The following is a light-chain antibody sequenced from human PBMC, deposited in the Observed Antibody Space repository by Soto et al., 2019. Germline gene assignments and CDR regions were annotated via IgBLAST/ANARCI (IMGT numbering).Light chain of an antibody. Sequence: SYELTQPPSVSVAPGQTARITSGENNMGSKSVHWYQQKPGQAPVLVVYDDSDRPSGIPEQFSGSNSGNTATLTISRVEAGDKADYYCQVWDSSSDHVVFGGGTKLTVL. J-gene: IGLJ2*01. CDR3: QVWDSSSDHVV. CDR2: DDS. CDR1: NMGSKS. V-gene: IGLV3-21*02.